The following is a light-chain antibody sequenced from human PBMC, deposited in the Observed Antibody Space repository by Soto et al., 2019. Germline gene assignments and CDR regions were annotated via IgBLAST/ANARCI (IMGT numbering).Light chain of an antibody. CDR2: NNG. CDR1: TSNIGDNT. Sequence: QSVLTQPPSASGTPRQRVTISCSGSTSNIGDNTVNWYQQLPGTAPKLLIYNNGERPSGVPDRFSGSKSGTSASLVISGLQSEDEAAYYCASWDDSLNALAFGGGTKLTVL. V-gene: IGLV1-44*01. CDR3: ASWDDSLNALA. J-gene: IGLJ2*01.